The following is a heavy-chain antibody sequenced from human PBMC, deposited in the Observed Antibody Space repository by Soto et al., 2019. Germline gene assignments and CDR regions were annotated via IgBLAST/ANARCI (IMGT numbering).Heavy chain of an antibody. V-gene: IGHV4-34*01. J-gene: IGHJ3*02. CDR3: ARVTDIVVVPADTDAFDI. CDR1: GGSFSGYY. D-gene: IGHD2-2*01. CDR2: INHSGST. Sequence: QVQLQQWGAGLLKPSETLSLTCAVYGGSFSGYYWSWIRQPPGKGLEWIGEINHSGSTNYNPSLKSRATITVDTYKNQFSLKLSSVTAADTAVYYCARVTDIVVVPADTDAFDIWGQGTMVTVSS.